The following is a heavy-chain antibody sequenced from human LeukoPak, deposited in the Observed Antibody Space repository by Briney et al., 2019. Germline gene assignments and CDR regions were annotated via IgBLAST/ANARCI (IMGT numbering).Heavy chain of an antibody. CDR2: IYLGDSDT. J-gene: IGHJ5*02. V-gene: IGHV5-51*01. D-gene: IGHD3-3*01. Sequence: GESLKISWKGSGYTFTNYWIGWVSQLPGKGLEYMGIIYLGDSDTRYSPSFQGQVTISADKSISTAYLQWSSLKASDTAMYYCARHPGIFGVVSLRFDPWGQGTLVTVSS. CDR3: ARHPGIFGVVSLRFDP. CDR1: GYTFTNYW.